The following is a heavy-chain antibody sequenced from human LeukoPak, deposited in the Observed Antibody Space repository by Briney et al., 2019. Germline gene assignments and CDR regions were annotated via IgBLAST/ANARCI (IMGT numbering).Heavy chain of an antibody. J-gene: IGHJ6*02. CDR1: GFTVSSNY. CDR3: ARSNCSSTSCYTRSYYYYGMDV. D-gene: IGHD2-2*02. V-gene: IGHV3-66*02. CDR2: IYSGGST. Sequence: PGGSLRLSCAASGFTVSSNYMSWVRQAPGKGLEWVSVIYSGGSTYYADSVKGRFTIPRDNSKNTLYLQMNSLRAEGTAVYYCARSNCSSTSCYTRSYYYYGMDVWGQGTTVTVSS.